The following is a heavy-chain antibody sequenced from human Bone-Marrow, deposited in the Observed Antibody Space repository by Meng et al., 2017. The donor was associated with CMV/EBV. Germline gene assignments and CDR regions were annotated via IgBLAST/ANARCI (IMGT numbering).Heavy chain of an antibody. CDR3: AKDDLHDCSTSCYNQDY. Sequence: GESLKISCAASEFTFSIYAMHWVRQAPGKGLAWVAVISYDGSNKYYADSVKGRFTISRDNSKNTLYLQMNSLRAEDTAVYYCAKDDLHDCSTSCYNQDYWGQGTLVTVSS. J-gene: IGHJ4*02. D-gene: IGHD2-2*02. V-gene: IGHV3-30-3*01. CDR1: EFTFSIYA. CDR2: ISYDGSNK.